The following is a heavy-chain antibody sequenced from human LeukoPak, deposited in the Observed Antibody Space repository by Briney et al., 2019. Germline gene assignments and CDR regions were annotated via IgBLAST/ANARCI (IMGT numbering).Heavy chain of an antibody. D-gene: IGHD2-15*01. V-gene: IGHV3-30*03. J-gene: IGHJ4*02. CDR2: ISYDGSNK. Sequence: PGRSLRLSCAASGFTFSSYGMHWVRQAPGKGLEWVAVISYDGSNKYYADSVKGRFTISRDNSKNTLYLQMNSLRAEDTAVYYCARESIYCSGGSCYSSCFDYWAREPWSPSPQ. CDR1: GFTFSSYG. CDR3: ARESIYCSGGSCYSSCFDY.